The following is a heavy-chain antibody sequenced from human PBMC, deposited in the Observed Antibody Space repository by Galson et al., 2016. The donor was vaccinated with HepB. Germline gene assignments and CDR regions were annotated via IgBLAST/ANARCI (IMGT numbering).Heavy chain of an antibody. V-gene: IGHV3-30*15. CDR2: ISHDEIHK. J-gene: IGHJ3*02. Sequence: SLRLSCAASGLNFTNFAMHWVRQAPGKGPEWVAFISHDEIHKYYADAVKGRFTISRDNSKNTLDLQMRSLRVEDTAVYYCAKDGSGSGLSETFDIWGQGTMVTVSS. CDR3: AKDGSGSGLSETFDI. CDR1: GLNFTNFA. D-gene: IGHD3-22*01.